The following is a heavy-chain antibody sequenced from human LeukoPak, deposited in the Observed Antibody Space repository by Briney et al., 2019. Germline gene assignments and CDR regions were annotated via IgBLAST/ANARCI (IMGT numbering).Heavy chain of an antibody. CDR3: ARDRLWFGELSTSPPFDY. V-gene: IGHV1-18*01. CDR2: ISAYNGNT. J-gene: IGHJ4*02. CDR1: GYTFTSYG. Sequence: ASVKVSCKASGYTFTSYGISWVRQAPGQGLEWMGWISAYNGNTNYAQKLQGRVTMTTDTSTSTAYMELRSLRSDDTAVYYCARDRLWFGELSTSPPFDYWGQGTLVTVSS. D-gene: IGHD3-10*01.